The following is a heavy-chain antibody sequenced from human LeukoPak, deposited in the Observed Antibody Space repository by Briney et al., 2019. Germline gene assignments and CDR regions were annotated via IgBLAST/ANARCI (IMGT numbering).Heavy chain of an antibody. J-gene: IGHJ4*02. CDR2: INPNDGGT. Sequence: GASVKVSCKASGYTFTGYFIHWVRQAPGQGLEWMGWINPNDGGTNYVQNFQGRVTMTRDTSISTAYMELSRLTSDDTAVYYCASIAAAGNGELVYWGQGTLVTVSS. CDR3: ASIAAAGNGELVY. CDR1: GYTFTGYF. D-gene: IGHD6-13*01. V-gene: IGHV1-2*02.